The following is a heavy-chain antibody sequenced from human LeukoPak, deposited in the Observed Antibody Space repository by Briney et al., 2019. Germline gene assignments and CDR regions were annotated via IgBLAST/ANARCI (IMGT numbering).Heavy chain of an antibody. CDR3: AKDEEGYYDSSGYYRYYFDY. CDR1: GFTFSRND. V-gene: IGHV3-30*18. D-gene: IGHD3-22*01. J-gene: IGHJ4*02. Sequence: GRSLRLSCAASGFTFSRNDMHWVRQAPGKGLEWVAVISYDGSNKYYAESVKGRFTISRDNSKNTLYLQMNSLRAEDTAVYYCAKDEEGYYDSSGYYRYYFDYWGQGTLVTVSS. CDR2: ISYDGSNK.